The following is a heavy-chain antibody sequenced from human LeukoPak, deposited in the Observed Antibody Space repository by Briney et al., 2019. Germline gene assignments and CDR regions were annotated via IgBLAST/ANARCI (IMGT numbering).Heavy chain of an antibody. V-gene: IGHV1-2*02. CDR3: ASGTYRVFQH. Sequence: ASVKVSCKTSGYTFTGYYIYWVRQAPGRGLEWMGWINPNTGGTNYAQKFQGRVTMTRDTSISTAYMELSGLKSDDTAVYDCASGTYRVFQHWGQGTLVTVSS. J-gene: IGHJ1*01. CDR2: INPNTGGT. CDR1: GYTFTGYY. D-gene: IGHD1-26*01.